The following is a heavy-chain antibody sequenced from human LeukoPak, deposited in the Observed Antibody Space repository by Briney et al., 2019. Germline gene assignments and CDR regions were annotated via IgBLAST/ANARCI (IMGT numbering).Heavy chain of an antibody. J-gene: IGHJ4*02. Sequence: SETLSRTCTVSGGSISNYYWSWIRQPPGEGLEWIGYIYYSGSTNYNPSLKSRVTISIDTSKNQFSLNLTSVTAADTAVYYCARGGLGGITAYSNYLFDYWGQGTLVTVSS. CDR3: ARGGLGGITAYSNYLFDY. D-gene: IGHD4-11*01. CDR2: IYYSGST. CDR1: GGSISNYY. V-gene: IGHV4-59*08.